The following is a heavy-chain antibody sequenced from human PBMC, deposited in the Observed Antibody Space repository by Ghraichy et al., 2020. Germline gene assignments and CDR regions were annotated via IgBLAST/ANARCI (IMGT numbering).Heavy chain of an antibody. CDR1: GFTFSSYA. CDR2: ISGSGGST. J-gene: IGHJ4*02. Sequence: GESLNISCAASGFTFSSYAMSWVRQAPGKGLEWVSAISGSGGSTYYADSVKGRFTISRDNSKNTLYLQMNSLRAEDTAVYYCAKDRSDHGYYYDSSGYSYWGQGTLVTVSS. D-gene: IGHD3-22*01. CDR3: AKDRSDHGYYYDSSGYSY. V-gene: IGHV3-23*01.